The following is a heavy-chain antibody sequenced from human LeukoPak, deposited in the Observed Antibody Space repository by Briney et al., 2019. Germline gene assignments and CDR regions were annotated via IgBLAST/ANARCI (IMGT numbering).Heavy chain of an antibody. J-gene: IGHJ4*02. V-gene: IGHV4-31*03. CDR2: IFYSGST. D-gene: IGHD6-13*01. CDR1: GGSISSGGYY. Sequence: PSQTLSLTCTVSGGSISSGGYYWSWFRQPPEKGLEWIGYIFYSGSTYYNPSLKSRVTISVDTSKNQFSLKLSSVTAADTAVYYCARTGIAAAGEDYWGQGTLVTVSS. CDR3: ARTGIAAAGEDY.